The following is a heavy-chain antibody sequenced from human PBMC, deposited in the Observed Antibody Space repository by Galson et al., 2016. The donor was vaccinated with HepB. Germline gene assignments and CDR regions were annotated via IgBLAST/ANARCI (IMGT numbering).Heavy chain of an antibody. V-gene: IGHV3-53*01. Sequence: SLRLSCAASGFNVSRTYMSWVRQAPGKGLEWVSVIYIGGGTYYADSVKGRFTISRDSARNTLYLQMNSLRDEDKAVYYCAKTIPGDWAFGYWGQGTLVTVSS. D-gene: IGHD2-21*02. CDR3: AKTIPGDWAFGY. CDR1: GFNVSRTY. CDR2: IYIGGGT. J-gene: IGHJ4*02.